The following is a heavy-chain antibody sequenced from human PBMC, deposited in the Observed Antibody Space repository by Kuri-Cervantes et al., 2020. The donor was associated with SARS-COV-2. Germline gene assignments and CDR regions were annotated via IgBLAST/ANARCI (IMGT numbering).Heavy chain of an antibody. CDR3: ARGDIIVDTIPPGGYYYGMDV. Sequence: AAVNVSCKASGYTFTYYYMHWVRQAPARGLEGMGWINPNSGGTNYAQMFQGWVTMTRDTSISTAYMELSRLRSDDTAVYYCARGDIIVDTIPPGGYYYGMDVWGQGTTVTVSS. CDR2: INPNSGGT. CDR1: GYTFTYYY. V-gene: IGHV1-2*04. D-gene: IGHD5-12*01. J-gene: IGHJ6*02.